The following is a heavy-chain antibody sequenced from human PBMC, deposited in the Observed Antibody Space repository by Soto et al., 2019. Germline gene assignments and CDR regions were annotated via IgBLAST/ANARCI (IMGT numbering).Heavy chain of an antibody. CDR2: IYYSGST. CDR1: GGSVSSGSYY. J-gene: IGHJ6*02. D-gene: IGHD3-10*02. V-gene: IGHV4-61*01. Sequence: SETLSLTCTVSGGSVSSGSYYWSWIRQPPGKGLEWIGYIYYSGSTNYNPSLKSQVTISVDTSKNQFSLKLSSVTAADTAVYYCARYPNRGVFDPWGQGTTVTVSS. CDR3: ARYPNRGVFDP.